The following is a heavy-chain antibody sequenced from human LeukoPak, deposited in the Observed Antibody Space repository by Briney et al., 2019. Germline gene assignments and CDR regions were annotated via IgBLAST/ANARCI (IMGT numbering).Heavy chain of an antibody. V-gene: IGHV3-74*01. D-gene: IGHD5-12*01. CDR2: IYTDGRST. Sequence: GGSLRLSCAASGFTFSSYWMHWVRQAPGKGLVWVSRIYTDGRSTSYADSVKGRFTISRDNTKNTLYLQMNSLRAEDTAVYYCARAVRGYLFDYWGQGTLVTVSS. J-gene: IGHJ4*02. CDR1: GFTFSSYW. CDR3: ARAVRGYLFDY.